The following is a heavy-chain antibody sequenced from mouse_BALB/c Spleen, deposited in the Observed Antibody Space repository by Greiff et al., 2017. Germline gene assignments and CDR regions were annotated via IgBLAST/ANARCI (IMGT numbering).Heavy chain of an antibody. Sequence: EVMLVESGGGLVKPGGSLKLSCAASGFTFSDYYMYWVRQTPEKRLEWVATISDGGSYTYYPDSVKGRFTISRDNAKNNLYLQMSSLKSEDTAMYYCARDDHYYGYGAYWGQGTLVTVSA. V-gene: IGHV5-4*02. D-gene: IGHD1-2*01. CDR2: ISDGGSYT. CDR3: ARDDHYYGYGAY. CDR1: GFTFSDYY. J-gene: IGHJ3*01.